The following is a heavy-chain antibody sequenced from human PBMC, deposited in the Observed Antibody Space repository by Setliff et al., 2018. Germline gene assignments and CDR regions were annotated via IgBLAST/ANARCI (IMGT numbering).Heavy chain of an antibody. J-gene: IGHJ6*03. CDR1: XXXXTTYA. V-gene: IGHV7-4-1*02. D-gene: IGHD3-10*01. CDR2: INTNTGNP. Sequence: GASVKVSXXXXXXXXTTYARSLIRQCPGQGFEWMGCINTNTGNPIYVQGFTGRFVFSLDTSVSTAYLHISCLKAEDTAVYYCARASRFGTIRYRGDYYMDVWGKGTTVTVSS. CDR3: ARASRFGTIRYRGDYYMDV.